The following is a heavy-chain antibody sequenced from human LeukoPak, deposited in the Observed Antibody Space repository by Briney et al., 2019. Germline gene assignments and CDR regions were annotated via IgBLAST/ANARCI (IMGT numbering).Heavy chain of an antibody. CDR1: GFYFSDYY. CDR2: IRSGGSTI. D-gene: IGHD1-26*01. CDR3: ARDYNIGGSYYVDY. Sequence: GGSLRLSCAASGFYFSDYYMSWIRQAPGKGLEWISYIRSGGSTIYYADSVKGRFTISRDNAKNSLYLQMNSLRAEDTAIYYCARDYNIGGSYYVDYWGQGTLVTVSS. V-gene: IGHV3-11*01. J-gene: IGHJ4*02.